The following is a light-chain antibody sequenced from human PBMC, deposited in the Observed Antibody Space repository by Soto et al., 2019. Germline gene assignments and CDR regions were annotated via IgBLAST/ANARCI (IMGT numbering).Light chain of an antibody. CDR2: EAS. Sequence: DIQMTQSPSTLSASVGDRVTITCRASQSIGTWLAWYLQKPGKAPKILIYEASSLQSGVPSRFSGSGSGTEFSLTISSLQPYDVATYYCHQYKSYSRAFGRGTKVEI. V-gene: IGKV1-5*03. J-gene: IGKJ1*01. CDR3: HQYKSYSRA. CDR1: QSIGTW.